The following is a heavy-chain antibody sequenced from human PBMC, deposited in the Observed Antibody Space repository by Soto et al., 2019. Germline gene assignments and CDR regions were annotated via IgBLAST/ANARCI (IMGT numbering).Heavy chain of an antibody. CDR1: GGTFSSYA. CDR2: IIPIFGTA. V-gene: IGHV1-69*01. Sequence: QVQLVQSGAEVQKPGSSVKVSCKASGGTFSSYAISWVRQAPGQGLEWMGGIIPIFGTANYAQTFQGRVTITADESTSTAYTELSSLRTEDTAVYYCASGAESSSWSPGVAYWGQGTLVTVSS. D-gene: IGHD6-13*01. CDR3: ASGAESSSWSPGVAY. J-gene: IGHJ4*02.